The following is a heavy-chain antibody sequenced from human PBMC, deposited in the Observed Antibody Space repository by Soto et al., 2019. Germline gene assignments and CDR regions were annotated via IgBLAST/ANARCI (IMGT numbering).Heavy chain of an antibody. CDR2: ITPLFGSA. V-gene: IGHV1-69*01. D-gene: IGHD3-22*01. CDR1: GGTFSSYS. J-gene: IGHJ3*02. Sequence: QVQLVQSGAEVKKSGSSVKVSCKASGGTFSSYSISWVRQAPGQGLEWMGGITPLFGSANYAQKFQGRVTITADESTSTAYMQLSSLRSDDTAVYYCARAMTYYYDSSGSRGAFDIWGQGTMVTVSS. CDR3: ARAMTYYYDSSGSRGAFDI.